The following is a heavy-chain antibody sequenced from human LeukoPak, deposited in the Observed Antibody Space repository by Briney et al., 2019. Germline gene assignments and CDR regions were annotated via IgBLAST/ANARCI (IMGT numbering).Heavy chain of an antibody. Sequence: ASVKVSCKASGYTFTSYYMHWVRQAPGQGLEWMGIINPSGGSTSYAQKFQGRVTMTRDTSTSTVYMELSSLRSEDTAVYYYARGGSSGWYPSNYYYYGMDVWGQGTTVTVTS. V-gene: IGHV1-46*01. J-gene: IGHJ6*02. CDR1: GYTFTSYY. D-gene: IGHD6-19*01. CDR2: INPSGGST. CDR3: ARGGSSGWYPSNYYYYGMDV.